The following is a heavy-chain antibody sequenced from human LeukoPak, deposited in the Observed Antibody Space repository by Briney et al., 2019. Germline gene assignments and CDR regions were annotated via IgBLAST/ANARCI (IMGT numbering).Heavy chain of an antibody. D-gene: IGHD4-17*01. CDR3: ARCDGDYVVKY. V-gene: IGHV4-34*01. CDR1: GGSFSGYY. CDR2: INHSGST. Sequence: SETLSLTCAVYGGSFSGYYWSWIRQPPGKGLEWIGEINHSGSTNYNPSLKSRVTISVDTSKNQFSLTLSSVTAADTAVYYCARCDGDYVVKYWGQGTLVTVSS. J-gene: IGHJ4*02.